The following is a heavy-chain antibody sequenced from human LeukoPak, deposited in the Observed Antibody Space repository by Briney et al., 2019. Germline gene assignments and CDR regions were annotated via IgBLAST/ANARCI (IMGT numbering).Heavy chain of an antibody. J-gene: IGHJ4*02. CDR2: ISGSGGTT. V-gene: IGHV3-23*01. CDR3: ANPQSRGYDYLDY. CDR1: GFTLTSYA. Sequence: GGSLRLSCAASGFTLTSYAMSWVRQAPGKGLEWVSGISGSGGTTDYADSVKGRFTISRDNSKNTLYLRMNSLRGDDTAVYYCANPQSRGYDYLDYWGQGTLVTVSS. D-gene: IGHD5-12*01.